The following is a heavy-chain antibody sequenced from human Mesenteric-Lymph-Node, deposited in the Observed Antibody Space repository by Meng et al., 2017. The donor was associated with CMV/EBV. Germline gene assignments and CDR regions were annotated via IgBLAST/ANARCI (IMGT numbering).Heavy chain of an antibody. CDR1: GFTFSSYG. V-gene: IGHV3-33*03. CDR2: IRFDGSTT. Sequence: GESLKISCAASGFTFSSYGMHWVRQAPGKGLEWVAAIRFDGSTTFYIDSVKGRFTISRDKSKNTLSLQMNRLRAEDTAVYYCAKLRYSSGALIYYDFWSAYSLDVWGQGTSVTVSS. J-gene: IGHJ6*02. D-gene: IGHD3-3*01. CDR3: AKLRYSSGALIYYDFWSAYSLDV.